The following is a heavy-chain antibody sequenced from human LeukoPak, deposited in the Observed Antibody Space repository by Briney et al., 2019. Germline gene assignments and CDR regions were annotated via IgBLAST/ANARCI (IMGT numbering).Heavy chain of an antibody. J-gene: IGHJ4*02. V-gene: IGHV3-48*01. Sequence: RSGGSLRLSCAASGFTFSSYSMTWVRQAPGKGLEWVSYISSSSSTIYYADSVKGRFTISRDNAKNSLYLQMNSLRAEDTAVYYCARPIVGATCDYWGQGTLVTVSS. CDR3: ARPIVGATCDY. D-gene: IGHD1-26*01. CDR1: GFTFSSYS. CDR2: ISSSSSTI.